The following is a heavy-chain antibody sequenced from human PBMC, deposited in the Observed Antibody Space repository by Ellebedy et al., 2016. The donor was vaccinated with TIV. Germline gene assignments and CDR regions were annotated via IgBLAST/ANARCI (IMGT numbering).Heavy chain of an antibody. CDR3: ARDQASRGVIIY. CDR2: INSDGTTT. V-gene: IGHV3-74*03. D-gene: IGHD3-10*01. J-gene: IGHJ4*02. Sequence: PGGSLRLSCAASGFTFSNHWIHWVPQVPGKGLVWVSLINSDGTTTTYADSVKGRFTISRDNAKNTLFLQMNSLRAEDTAVYYCARDQASRGVIIYWGQGTLVTVSS. CDR1: GFTFSNHW.